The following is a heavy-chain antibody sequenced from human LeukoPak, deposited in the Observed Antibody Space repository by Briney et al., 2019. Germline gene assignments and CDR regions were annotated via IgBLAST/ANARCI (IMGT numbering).Heavy chain of an antibody. J-gene: IGHJ4*02. CDR2: VSISGDTV. D-gene: IGHD3-9*01. Sequence: GGSLRLSCAASGFTFSSYAMSWVRQAPGKGLEWVAYVSISGDTVYYTHSVRGRFTISRDNAENTVYLQMNSLRTDDTAIYYCARDRFDHSLDYWGQGVLVTVSS. CDR1: GFTFSSYA. CDR3: ARDRFDHSLDY. V-gene: IGHV3-48*01.